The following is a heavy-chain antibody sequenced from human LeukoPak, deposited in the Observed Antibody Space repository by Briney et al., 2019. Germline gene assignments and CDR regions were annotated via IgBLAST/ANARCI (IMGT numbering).Heavy chain of an antibody. CDR2: IGGSGGNT. D-gene: IGHD6-19*01. J-gene: IGHJ4*02. Sequence: GGSLRLSCAASGITFSKDAMSWVRQAPGKGLEWVSSIGGSGGNTVYADSVKGRFTISRDNSKSMVYLQMISLRAEDTAVYYCASLGGWSPPVGNWGQGTLVTVSS. V-gene: IGHV3-23*01. CDR3: ASLGGWSPPVGN. CDR1: GITFSKDA.